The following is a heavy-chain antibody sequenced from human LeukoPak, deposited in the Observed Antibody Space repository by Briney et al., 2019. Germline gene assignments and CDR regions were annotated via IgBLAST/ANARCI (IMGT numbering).Heavy chain of an antibody. CDR2: ISSSSSYI. V-gene: IGHV3-21*01. CDR3: VITMVRGVIKP. D-gene: IGHD3-10*01. Sequence: NPGGSLRLSCAASGFTFSSYAMSWVRQAPGKGLEWVSSISSSSSYIYYADSVKGRFTISRDNAKNSLYLQMNSLRAEDTAVYYCVITMVRGVIKPWGQGTLVTVSS. J-gene: IGHJ5*02. CDR1: GFTFSSYA.